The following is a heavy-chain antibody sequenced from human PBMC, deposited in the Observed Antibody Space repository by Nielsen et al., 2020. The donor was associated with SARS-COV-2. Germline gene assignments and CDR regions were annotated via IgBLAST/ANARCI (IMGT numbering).Heavy chain of an antibody. CDR3: ARERVGGITIFGVVTRYGMDV. Sequence: RQAPGKGLEYIGYIYYTGSTYYNPSLKSRVTISVDTSKNQFSLKLSSVTAADTALYYCARERVGGITIFGVVTRYGMDVWGQGTTVTVSS. V-gene: IGHV4-30-4*01. CDR2: IYYTGST. D-gene: IGHD3-3*01. J-gene: IGHJ6*02.